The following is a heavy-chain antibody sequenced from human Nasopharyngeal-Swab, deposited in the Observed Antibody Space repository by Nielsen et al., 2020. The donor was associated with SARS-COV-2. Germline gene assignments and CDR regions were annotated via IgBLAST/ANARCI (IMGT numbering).Heavy chain of an antibody. CDR1: GGTFSSYA. V-gene: IGHV1-69*04. J-gene: IGHJ2*01. CDR2: IIPILGIA. Sequence: SVKVSCKASGGTFSSYAISWVRQAPGQGLEWMGRIIPILGIANYAQKFQGRVTITADKSTSTAYMELSSLRSGDTAVYYRARGIPEGTLDFDLWGRGTLVTVPS. CDR3: ARGIPEGTLDFDL.